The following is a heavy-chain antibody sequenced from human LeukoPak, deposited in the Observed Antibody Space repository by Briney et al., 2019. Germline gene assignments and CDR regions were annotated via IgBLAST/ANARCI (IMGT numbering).Heavy chain of an antibody. CDR1: GFMFSAYW. CDR2: MNLDGSQK. V-gene: IGHV3-7*01. Sequence: GGSLGLSCTASGFMFSAYWMSWVRQAPGKGLEWVAHMNLDGSQKYYVDSVKGRFTISRDNAKDSLYLQMNSLSAEDTAVYYCARDNNRLFDYWGQGTLVIVSS. J-gene: IGHJ4*02. D-gene: IGHD1-14*01. CDR3: ARDNNRLFDY.